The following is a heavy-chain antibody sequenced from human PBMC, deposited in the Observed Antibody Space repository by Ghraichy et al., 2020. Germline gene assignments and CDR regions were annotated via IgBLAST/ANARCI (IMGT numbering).Heavy chain of an antibody. V-gene: IGHV4-34*01. CDR2: VHHTGTT. Sequence: SETLSLTCAVYGGSFSNDYWCWIRQPPGKGLEWIGEVHHTGTTHYNRSLKSRVTISINTSKNQFSLRLGSVTAADTAVYYCARDSSTVRTDAFDIWGQGTMVTVPS. CDR1: GGSFSNDY. CDR3: ARDSSTVRTDAFDI. J-gene: IGHJ3*02. D-gene: IGHD4-17*01.